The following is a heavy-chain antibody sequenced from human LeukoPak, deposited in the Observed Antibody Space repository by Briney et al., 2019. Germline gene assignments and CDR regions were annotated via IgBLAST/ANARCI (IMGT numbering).Heavy chain of an antibody. Sequence: GGSLRLSCAASGFTFSNYSLSWVGQAPGKGLQWVSTISGPGGTTDYAASVKGRFTISRDNSKNPLFLQFNSLRADDTAVDYCAKGSGTTVTAAANYWGQGTLVTVSS. CDR1: GFTFSNYS. CDR3: AKGSGTTVTAAANY. D-gene: IGHD4-17*01. V-gene: IGHV3-23*01. CDR2: ISGPGGTT. J-gene: IGHJ4*02.